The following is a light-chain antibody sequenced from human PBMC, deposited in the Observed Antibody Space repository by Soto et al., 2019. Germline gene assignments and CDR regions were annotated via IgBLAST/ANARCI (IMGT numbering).Light chain of an antibody. CDR1: QSISNW. CDR2: DAF. J-gene: IGKJ2*01. Sequence: DIQMTQSPSTLSASVGDRVTITCRASQSISNWLAWYQQRPGKAPKLLIFDAFSLESGVPSMFSGSGSGTEFTLTIIDLQPDDFATYYCQHYSTSSPYTFGQGTTLEIK. V-gene: IGKV1-5*01. CDR3: QHYSTSSPYT.